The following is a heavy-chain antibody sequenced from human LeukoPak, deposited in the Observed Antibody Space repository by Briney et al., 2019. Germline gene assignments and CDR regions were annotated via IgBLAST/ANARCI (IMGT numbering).Heavy chain of an antibody. J-gene: IGHJ4*02. V-gene: IGHV3-64D*09. CDR2: ISSNGGST. D-gene: IGHD5-12*01. CDR3: VKGGYGGYTLGIDY. Sequence: GGSLRLSCSASGFTFSSYTMHWVRQAPGKGLEYVSAISSNGGSTYYADSVKGRFTISRDNSKNTLYLQMSSLRAEDTAVYYCVKGGYGGYTLGIDYWGQGTLVTVSS. CDR1: GFTFSSYT.